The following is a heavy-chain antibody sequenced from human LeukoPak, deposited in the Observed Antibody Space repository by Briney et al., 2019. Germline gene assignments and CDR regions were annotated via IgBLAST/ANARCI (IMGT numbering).Heavy chain of an antibody. CDR2: IWYDGSNK. CDR1: GFTFSSYG. CDR3: ARGNGDYYYGMDV. D-gene: IGHD1-1*01. Sequence: GGSLRLSCAASGFTFSSYGMHWVRQAPGKGLEGVAVIWYDGSNKYYADSVKGRFTISRDNSKNTLYLQMNSLRAEDTAVYYCARGNGDYYYGMDVWGQGTTVTVSS. V-gene: IGHV3-33*01. J-gene: IGHJ6*02.